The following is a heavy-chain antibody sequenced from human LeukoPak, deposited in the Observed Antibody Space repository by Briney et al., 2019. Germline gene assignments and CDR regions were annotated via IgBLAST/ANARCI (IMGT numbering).Heavy chain of an antibody. CDR3: AAPSGSYWKSAFDI. J-gene: IGHJ3*02. V-gene: IGHV3-48*01. CDR1: GFTFSDYS. Sequence: QPGGSLRLSCAASGFTFSDYSMNWVRQAPGKGLEDLSYINSDGKTTWYANSVKGRFTASRDNAKNSLYLQMNSLRVEDTAVYYCAAPSGSYWKSAFDIWGQGTMVTVSS. CDR2: INSDGKTT. D-gene: IGHD1-26*01.